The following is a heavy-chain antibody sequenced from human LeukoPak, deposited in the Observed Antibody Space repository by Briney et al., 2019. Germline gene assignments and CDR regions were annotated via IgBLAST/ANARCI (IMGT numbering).Heavy chain of an antibody. J-gene: IGHJ5*02. CDR1: GGSISSYY. Sequence: PSETLSLTCTVSGGSISSYYWSWIRQPPGKGLEWIGYIYYSGSTNYNPSLKSRVTISVDTSKNQFSLKLISLTAADTAVYYCVQNQGSCRGGSCSFRFDPWGQGTLVTVSS. V-gene: IGHV4-59*01. CDR2: IYYSGST. CDR3: VQNQGSCRGGSCSFRFDP. D-gene: IGHD2-15*01.